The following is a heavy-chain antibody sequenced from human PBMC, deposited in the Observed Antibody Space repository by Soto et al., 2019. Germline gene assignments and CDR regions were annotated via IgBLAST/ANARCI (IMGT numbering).Heavy chain of an antibody. CDR2: ISYDGSNK. Sequence: GESLKISCAASGFTFSSYGMHWVRQAPGKGLEWVAVISYDGSNKYYADSVKGRFTISRDNSKNTLYLQMNSLRAEDTAVYYCAKDWAGYCSGGSCPYYFDYWGQGTLVTVSS. CDR1: GFTFSSYG. V-gene: IGHV3-30*18. J-gene: IGHJ4*02. D-gene: IGHD2-15*01. CDR3: AKDWAGYCSGGSCPYYFDY.